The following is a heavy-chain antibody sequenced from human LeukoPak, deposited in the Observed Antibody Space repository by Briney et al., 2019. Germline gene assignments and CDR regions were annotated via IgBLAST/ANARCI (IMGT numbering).Heavy chain of an antibody. Sequence: GRSLRLSCAASGFTFSSYAMHWVRQAPGKGLEWVAVISYDGSNKYYADSVKGRFTISRDNSKNTLYLQMNSLRAEDTAVYYCARDEMATIPFDYWGQGTLVTVSS. J-gene: IGHJ4*02. CDR3: ARDEMATIPFDY. CDR2: ISYDGSNK. D-gene: IGHD5-24*01. V-gene: IGHV3-30-3*01. CDR1: GFTFSSYA.